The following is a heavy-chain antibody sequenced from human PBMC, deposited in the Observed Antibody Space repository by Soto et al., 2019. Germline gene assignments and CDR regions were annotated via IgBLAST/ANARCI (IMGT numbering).Heavy chain of an antibody. J-gene: IGHJ4*02. CDR2: ISSSGSTI. V-gene: IGHV3-48*03. D-gene: IGHD3-10*01. Sequence: GGSLRLSCAASGFTFSSYEMNWVRQAPGEGLEWVSYISSSGSTIYYADSVKGRFTISRDNAKNSLYLQMNSLRAEDTAVYYCARYYGSGSYLDVIDHWGQGTLVTVSS. CDR1: GFTFSSYE. CDR3: ARYYGSGSYLDVIDH.